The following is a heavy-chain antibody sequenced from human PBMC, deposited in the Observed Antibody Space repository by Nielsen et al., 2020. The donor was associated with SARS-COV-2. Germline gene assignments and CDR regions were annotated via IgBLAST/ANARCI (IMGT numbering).Heavy chain of an antibody. CDR2: ISAYNGNT. D-gene: IGHD1-1*01. Sequence: ASVKVSCKASGGTFSSYAISWVRQAPGQGLEWMGWISAYNGNTNYAQKLQGRVTMTTDTSTSTAYMELRSLRSDDTAVYYCARDSSNPYNWNDVDYWGQGTLVTVSS. CDR3: ARDSSNPYNWNDVDY. J-gene: IGHJ4*02. CDR1: GGTFSSYA. V-gene: IGHV1-18*01.